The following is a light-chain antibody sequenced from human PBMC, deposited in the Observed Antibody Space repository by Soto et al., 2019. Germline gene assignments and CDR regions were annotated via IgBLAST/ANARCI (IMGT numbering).Light chain of an antibody. Sequence: QAVVTQPPSASGTHGQRVTISCSGSSSNIGSNSVYWYQQLPGTAPTLLIYSNHQRSSVVPDRFSASKSRTSASLAISGLQYEDEDEYYSAAWDDSLNGVLFGGGTKLTVL. CDR1: SSNIGSNS. CDR2: SNH. V-gene: IGLV1-44*01. CDR3: AAWDDSLNGVL. J-gene: IGLJ2*01.